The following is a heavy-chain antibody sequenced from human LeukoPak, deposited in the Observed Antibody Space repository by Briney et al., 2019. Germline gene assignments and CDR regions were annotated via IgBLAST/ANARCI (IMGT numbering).Heavy chain of an antibody. D-gene: IGHD1-26*01. CDR1: GGSFSGYY. Sequence: SETLSLTCAVHGGSFSGYYWSWIRQSPGKGLEWIGEINHSGSTNFNPSLKSRLAISVDTSKNLFSLKLNSVTAADTAIYYCARDPSGSSSFDLWGQGALVTVSS. CDR2: INHSGST. CDR3: ARDPSGSSSFDL. V-gene: IGHV4-34*01. J-gene: IGHJ4*02.